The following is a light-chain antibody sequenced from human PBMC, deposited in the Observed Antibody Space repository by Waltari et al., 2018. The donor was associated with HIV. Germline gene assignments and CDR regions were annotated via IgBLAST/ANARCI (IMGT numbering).Light chain of an antibody. CDR2: LGS. CDR1: QSLLHSNGYNY. CDR3: MQALQTPLT. V-gene: IGKV2-28*01. Sequence: DIVMTKSQLSLPVTPGEPASISCRSSQSLLHSNGYNYLDWYLQKPGQSPQLLIYLGSNRASGVPDRFSGSGSGTDFTLKISRVEAEDVGVYYCMQALQTPLTFGGGTKVEIK. J-gene: IGKJ4*01.